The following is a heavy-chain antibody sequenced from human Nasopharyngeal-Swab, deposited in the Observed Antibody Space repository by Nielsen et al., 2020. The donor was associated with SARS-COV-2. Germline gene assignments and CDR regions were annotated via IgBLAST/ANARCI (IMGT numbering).Heavy chain of an antibody. Sequence: WIRQPPGKGLEWIGEINHSGSTNYNPSLKSRVTISVDTSKNQFSLKLSSVTAADTAVYYCAGGGNGDYVRSYYYYYGMDVWGQGTTVTISS. D-gene: IGHD4-17*01. CDR2: INHSGST. V-gene: IGHV4-34*01. CDR3: AGGGNGDYVRSYYYYYGMDV. J-gene: IGHJ6*02.